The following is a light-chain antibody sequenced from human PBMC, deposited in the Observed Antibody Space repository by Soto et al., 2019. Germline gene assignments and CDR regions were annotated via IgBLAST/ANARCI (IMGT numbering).Light chain of an antibody. CDR2: KAS. CDR3: QQYDSYSWT. V-gene: IGKV1-5*03. CDR1: QNIRSW. J-gene: IGKJ1*01. Sequence: DIQMTQSPSTLSVSVGDRVTITCRASQNIRSWLAWYQQIPGKAPKLLIYKASNLESGVPSRFSGSGSGTEFTLSINGLQPEDFATYYCQQYDSYSWTFGQGTKVDIK.